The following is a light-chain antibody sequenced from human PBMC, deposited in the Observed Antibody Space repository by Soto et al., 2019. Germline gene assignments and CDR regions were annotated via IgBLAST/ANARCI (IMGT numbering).Light chain of an antibody. Sequence: QSALTQPASVSGSPGQSITFSCGGTSSDVGAYIYVSWYQQYPGKAPKLIVYEVNNRPSGVSGRFSGSKSDTTAYLPISGLQADDEAGYYCRAYAVSDTKVFGTGTHLTV. V-gene: IGLV2-14*03. CDR3: RAYAVSDTKV. CDR2: EVN. CDR1: SSDVGAYIY. J-gene: IGLJ1*01.